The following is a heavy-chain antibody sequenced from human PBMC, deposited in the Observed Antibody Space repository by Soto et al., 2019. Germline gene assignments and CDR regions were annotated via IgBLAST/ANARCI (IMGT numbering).Heavy chain of an antibody. V-gene: IGHV2-5*02. CDR2: IYWDDYK. Sequence: QITLKESGPALVKPTQTLTLTCTFSGFSLSTSGVGVGWIRQPPGEALERLALIYWDDYKHFSPSLESRLTITKDTSKNQVVLTMTNMDPVDTATYYCVHKGAGDRILDYWGQGTLVTVSS. D-gene: IGHD3-16*01. CDR3: VHKGAGDRILDY. J-gene: IGHJ4*02. CDR1: GFSLSTSGVG.